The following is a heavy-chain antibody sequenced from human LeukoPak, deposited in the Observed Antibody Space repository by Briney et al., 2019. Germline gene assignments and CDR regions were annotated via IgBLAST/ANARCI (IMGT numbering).Heavy chain of an antibody. CDR1: GYTFTGYY. J-gene: IGHJ5*02. D-gene: IGHD6-13*01. CDR2: INPNSGGT. Sequence: ASVKVCCKASGYTFTGYYMHWVRQAPGQGLEWMGWINPNSGGTNYAQKFQGRVTMTRDTSISTAYMELSRLRSDDTAVYYCARDGSSSWYLGFNWFDPWGQGTLVTVSS. V-gene: IGHV1-2*02. CDR3: ARDGSSSWYLGFNWFDP.